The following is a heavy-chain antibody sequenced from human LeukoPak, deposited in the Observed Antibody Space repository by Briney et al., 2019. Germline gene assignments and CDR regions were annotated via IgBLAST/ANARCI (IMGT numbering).Heavy chain of an antibody. Sequence: GGSLRLSCAASGFTFSSYAMHWVRQAPGKRLEWVAVISYDGSNKYYADSVKGRFTISRDNSKNTLYLQMNSLRAEDTAVYYCAREGSSGSYLFDYWGQGTLVTVSS. CDR3: AREGSSGSYLFDY. CDR1: GFTFSSYA. D-gene: IGHD1-26*01. J-gene: IGHJ4*02. V-gene: IGHV3-30-3*01. CDR2: ISYDGSNK.